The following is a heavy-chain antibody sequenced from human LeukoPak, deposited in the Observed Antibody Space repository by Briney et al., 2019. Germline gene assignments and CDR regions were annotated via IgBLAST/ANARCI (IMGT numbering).Heavy chain of an antibody. CDR3: ATDRSSIAVRPH. V-gene: IGHV3-33*03. D-gene: IGHD6-6*01. CDR2: IWYDGSNK. CDR1: GFTFSSYG. Sequence: PGGSLRLSCAASGFTFSSYGMHWVRQAPGKGLEWVAVIWYDGSNKYYADSVKGRFTISRDNAKNTLYLQMNSLRAEDTAVYYCATDRSSIAVRPHWGQGTLVTVSS. J-gene: IGHJ4*02.